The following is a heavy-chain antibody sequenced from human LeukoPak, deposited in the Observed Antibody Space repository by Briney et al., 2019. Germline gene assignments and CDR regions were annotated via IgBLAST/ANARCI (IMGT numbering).Heavy chain of an antibody. CDR1: GYTFTSYA. J-gene: IGHJ5*02. CDR2: INAGNGNT. Sequence: ASVKVSCKASGYTFTSYAMHWVRQAPGQRLEWMGWINAGNGNTKYSQKFQGRVTITRDTSASTAYMELSSLRSEDTAVYYCARDYDSSGYYDHWGQGTLVTVSS. D-gene: IGHD3-22*01. V-gene: IGHV1-3*01. CDR3: ARDYDSSGYYDH.